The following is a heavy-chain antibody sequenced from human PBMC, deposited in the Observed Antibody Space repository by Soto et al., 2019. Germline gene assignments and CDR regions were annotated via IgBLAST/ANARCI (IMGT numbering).Heavy chain of an antibody. D-gene: IGHD3-16*02. CDR3: ARMLFETTGLGRYLWFDP. J-gene: IGHJ5*02. V-gene: IGHV5-10-1*01. CDR1: GYSFTSYW. Sequence: GESLKISCKGSGYSFTSYWISWVRQMPGKGLEWMGRIDPSDSYTNYSPSFQGHVTISADKSISTAYLQWSSLKASDTAMYYCARMLFETTGLGRYLWFDPWGQGTRVTVSS. CDR2: IDPSDSYT.